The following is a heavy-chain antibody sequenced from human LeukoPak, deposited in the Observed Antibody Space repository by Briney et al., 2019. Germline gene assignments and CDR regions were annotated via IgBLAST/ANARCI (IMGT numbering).Heavy chain of an antibody. Sequence: SETLSLTCTVSGVSISNSAYSWGWIRQPPGKGLEWIGSIYYTGSTYYNSSLKSRVTMSVDTSKNQFSLKLSSLTAADTAVYYCARDRKYYYHMDVWGKGTTVTASS. V-gene: IGHV4-39*07. CDR2: IYYTGST. J-gene: IGHJ6*03. CDR1: GVSISNSAYS. CDR3: ARDRKYYYHMDV.